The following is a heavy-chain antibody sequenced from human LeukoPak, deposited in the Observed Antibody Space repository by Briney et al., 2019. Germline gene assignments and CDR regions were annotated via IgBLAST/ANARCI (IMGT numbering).Heavy chain of an antibody. CDR3: AREGSLSGHLDY. J-gene: IGHJ4*02. CDR1: GGSFSGYY. Sequence: PSETLSLTCAVYGGSFSGYYWSWIRQPPGKGLEWIGEINHSGSTNYNPSLKSRVTISVDTSKNQFSLKLSSVTAADTAVYYRAREGSLSGHLDYWGQGTLVTVSS. V-gene: IGHV4-34*01. CDR2: INHSGST. D-gene: IGHD2-15*01.